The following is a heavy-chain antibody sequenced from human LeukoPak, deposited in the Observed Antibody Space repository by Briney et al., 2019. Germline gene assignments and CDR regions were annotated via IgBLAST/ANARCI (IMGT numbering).Heavy chain of an antibody. J-gene: IGHJ4*02. CDR1: GGSISSGGYY. CDR3: ARHSSPLGGLFDY. V-gene: IGHV4-31*03. D-gene: IGHD3-16*01. CDR2: VYYSGST. Sequence: PSQTLSLTCTVSGGSISSGGYYWSWIRQHPGKGLEWIGYVYYSGSTYYNPSLKSRVTISVDTSKNQFSLKLSSVTAADTAVYYCARHSSPLGGLFDYWGQGTLVTVS.